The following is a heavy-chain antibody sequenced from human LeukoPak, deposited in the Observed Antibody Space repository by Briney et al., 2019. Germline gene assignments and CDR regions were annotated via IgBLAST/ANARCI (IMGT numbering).Heavy chain of an antibody. CDR1: GFSLSTSGVG. CDR3: AQSGMVRGVADY. CDR2: IYWNYDK. J-gene: IGHJ4*02. Sequence: SGPTLANATHTLTLTGTFSGFSLSTSGVGVAWLPHPPGNALGWLEIIYWNYDKRYSHSLKSRLTITKDTSKNPVVLKTTNMDPVDTAAYYCAQSGMVRGVADYWGQGTLVTVSS. V-gene: IGHV2-5*01. D-gene: IGHD3-10*01.